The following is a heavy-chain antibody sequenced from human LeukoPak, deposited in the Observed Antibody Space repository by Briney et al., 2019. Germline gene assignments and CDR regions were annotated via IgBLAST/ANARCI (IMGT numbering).Heavy chain of an antibody. V-gene: IGHV3-48*01. CDR3: ARATPLYI. J-gene: IGHJ3*02. Sequence: GGSLRLSCAASGFTFSSYSMNWVRQAPGKGLEWVSYISSSSSTIYYADFVKGRFTISRDNAKNSLYLQMNSLRAEDTAVYYCARATPLYIWGQGTMVTVSS. CDR2: ISSSSSTI. CDR1: GFTFSSYS.